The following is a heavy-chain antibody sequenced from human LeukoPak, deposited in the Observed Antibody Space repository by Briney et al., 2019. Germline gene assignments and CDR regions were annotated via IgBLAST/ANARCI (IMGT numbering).Heavy chain of an antibody. CDR1: GFTFSSYA. V-gene: IGHV3-30-3*01. CDR3: ARGHSRGSGSYSQELDY. Sequence: GGSLRLSCAASGFTFSSYAMHWVRQAPGKGLEWVVVISYDGSNKYYADSVKGRFTISRDNSKNTLYLQMNSLRAENTAVYYCARGHSRGSGSYSQELDYWGQGTLVTVSS. CDR2: ISYDGSNK. J-gene: IGHJ4*02. D-gene: IGHD3-10*01.